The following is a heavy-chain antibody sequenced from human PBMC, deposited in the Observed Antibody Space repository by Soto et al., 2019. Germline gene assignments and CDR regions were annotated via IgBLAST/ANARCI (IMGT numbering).Heavy chain of an antibody. Sequence: QVQLQESGPGLVKPSGTLSLTCAVSSGSITSSNWWSWVRQPPGKGLEWIGEVYHTGNTNYIPSLKSRVTISVDKSRNQFSLRLSSVTAADTAVYYCAINRYGGYDFDYWGQGTLVTVSS. V-gene: IGHV4-4*02. CDR1: SGSITSSNW. D-gene: IGHD5-12*01. J-gene: IGHJ4*02. CDR3: AINRYGGYDFDY. CDR2: VYHTGNT.